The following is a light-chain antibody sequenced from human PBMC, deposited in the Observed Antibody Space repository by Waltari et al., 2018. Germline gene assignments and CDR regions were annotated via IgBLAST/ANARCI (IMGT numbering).Light chain of an antibody. V-gene: IGKV3-11*01. Sequence: DIVLTQSPATLSLSPGERATLSCRASQSVRNYLAWYQQRPGQAPRLLIYAASNRATGIPARFSGSGAETDVTLTISSLEPEDFAVYYCQQRSNWPGTFGQGTKVEIK. CDR2: AAS. CDR1: QSVRNY. CDR3: QQRSNWPGT. J-gene: IGKJ1*01.